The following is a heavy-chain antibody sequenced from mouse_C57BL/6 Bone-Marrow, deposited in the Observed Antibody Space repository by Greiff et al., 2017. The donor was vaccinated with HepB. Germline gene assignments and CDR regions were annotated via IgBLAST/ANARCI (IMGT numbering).Heavy chain of an antibody. CDR2: IHPNSGST. D-gene: IGHD1-1*01. J-gene: IGHJ3*01. CDR3: ARWLLLAWFAY. CDR1: GYTFTSYW. V-gene: IGHV1-64*01. Sequence: QVHVKQPGAELVKPGASVKLSCKASGYTFTSYWMHWVKQRPGQGLEWIGMIHPNSGSTNYNEKFKSKATLTVDKSSSTAYMQLSSLTSEDSAVYYCARWLLLAWFAYWGQGTLVTVSA.